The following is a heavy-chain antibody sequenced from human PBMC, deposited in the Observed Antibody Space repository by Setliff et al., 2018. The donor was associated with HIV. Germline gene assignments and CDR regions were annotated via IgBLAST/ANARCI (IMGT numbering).Heavy chain of an antibody. J-gene: IGHJ6*03. Sequence: SETLSLTCTVSGDSVSSSSCYWGWIRQPPGKGLEYIGSIFYNGSPYYNPSLRSRLTLSVDTSKNQFSLRLSSVTAADTAIYYCARRQAATMGVYSYYFMDVWGKGTTVTVSS. CDR3: ARRQAATMGVYSYYFMDV. CDR2: IFYNGSP. V-gene: IGHV4-39*01. D-gene: IGHD3-10*01. CDR1: GDSVSSSSCY.